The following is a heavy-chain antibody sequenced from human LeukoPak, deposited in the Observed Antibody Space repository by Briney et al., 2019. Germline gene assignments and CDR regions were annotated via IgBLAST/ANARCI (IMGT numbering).Heavy chain of an antibody. CDR3: ARPARPDYYGSGSYYNY. Sequence: SETLSLTCAVYGGSFSGYYWSWIRQPPGKGLEWIGEINHSGSTYYNPSLKSRVTISVDTSKNQFSLKLSSVTAADTAVYYCARPARPDYYGSGSYYNYWGQGTLVTVSS. CDR1: GGSFSGYY. CDR2: INHSGST. V-gene: IGHV4-34*01. J-gene: IGHJ4*02. D-gene: IGHD3-10*01.